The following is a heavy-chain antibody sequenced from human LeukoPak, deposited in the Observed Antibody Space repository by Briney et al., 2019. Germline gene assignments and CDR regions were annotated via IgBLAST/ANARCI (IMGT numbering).Heavy chain of an antibody. D-gene: IGHD1-7*01. CDR3: AKDRTRELTAFDY. V-gene: IGHV3-30*02. Sequence: GGSLRLSCAASGFTFNTYAMHWVRQPPGMGLEWVAFIRYDGSNKYYADSVKGRFTISRDNSKNTLYLQMNSLRAEDTAVYYCAKDRTRELTAFDYWGQGTLVTVSS. J-gene: IGHJ4*02. CDR1: GFTFNTYA. CDR2: IRYDGSNK.